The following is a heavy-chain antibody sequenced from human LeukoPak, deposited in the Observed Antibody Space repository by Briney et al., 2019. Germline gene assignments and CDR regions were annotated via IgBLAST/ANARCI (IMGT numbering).Heavy chain of an antibody. D-gene: IGHD4-17*01. CDR3: AREIDYGDYSAFDI. CDR2: ISYDGSNK. CDR1: GFTFSSYA. J-gene: IGHJ3*02. V-gene: IGHV3-30-3*01. Sequence: PGGSLRLSCAASGFTFSSYAMHWVRQAPGKGLEWVAVISYDGSNKYYADSVKGRFTISRDNAKNTLYLQMNSLRAEDTAVYYCAREIDYGDYSAFDIWGQGTMVTVSS.